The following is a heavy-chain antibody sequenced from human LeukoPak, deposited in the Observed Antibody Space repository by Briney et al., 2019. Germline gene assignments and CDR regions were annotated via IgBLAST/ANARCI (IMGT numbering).Heavy chain of an antibody. CDR3: AKERTSEGYFDY. D-gene: IGHD1-1*01. CDR1: GFTFSTYA. CDR2: LSGSGGST. Sequence: GGSLRLSCAASGFTFSTYAMSWVRQAPGKGLEWVSALSGSGGSTYYAESVKGRFTISRDNSKNTPYLQMNSLRAEDTAVYYCAKERTSEGYFDYWGQGTLVTVSS. V-gene: IGHV3-23*01. J-gene: IGHJ4*02.